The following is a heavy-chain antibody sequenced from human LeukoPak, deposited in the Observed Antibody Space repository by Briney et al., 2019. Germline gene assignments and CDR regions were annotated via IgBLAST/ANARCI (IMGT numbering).Heavy chain of an antibody. CDR2: INPSGGST. Sequence: ASVKVSCKASGYTFISYYMHWVRQAPGQGLEWMGIINPSGGSTSYAQKFQGRVTMTRDTSTSTVYMELSSLRSEDTAVYYCASEQLLAVAGTRDAFDIWGQGTMVTVSS. D-gene: IGHD6-19*01. V-gene: IGHV1-46*01. CDR1: GYTFISYY. J-gene: IGHJ3*02. CDR3: ASEQLLAVAGTRDAFDI.